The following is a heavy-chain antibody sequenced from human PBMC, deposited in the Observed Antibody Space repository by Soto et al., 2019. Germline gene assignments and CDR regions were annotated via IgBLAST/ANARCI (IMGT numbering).Heavy chain of an antibody. Sequence: QVQLQESGPGLVKPSETLSLTCTVSGGSISSSYWSWIRQPPGTGLEWIGFIYYSGSTNYNPSLKSRVSISVDTSKNQFSLKVSSVTAADTAVYYCARVDGYKVDYWGQGTLVTVSS. J-gene: IGHJ4*02. D-gene: IGHD5-12*01. V-gene: IGHV4-59*01. CDR2: IYYSGST. CDR1: GGSISSSY. CDR3: ARVDGYKVDY.